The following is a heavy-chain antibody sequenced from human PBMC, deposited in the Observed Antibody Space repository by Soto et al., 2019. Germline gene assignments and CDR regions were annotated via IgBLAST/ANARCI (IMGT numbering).Heavy chain of an antibody. J-gene: IGHJ3*02. CDR3: ARKEIAAAGGRSAFDI. V-gene: IGHV4-59*08. D-gene: IGHD6-13*01. CDR2: IYYSGST. CDR1: GGSISSYY. Sequence: QVQLQESGPGLVKPSETLSLTCTVSGGSISSYYWSWIRQPPGKGLEWIGYIYYSGSTNYNPSLKSRVTITVDTSKNQFSLKLSSVTAADTAVYYCARKEIAAAGGRSAFDIWGQGTMVTVSS.